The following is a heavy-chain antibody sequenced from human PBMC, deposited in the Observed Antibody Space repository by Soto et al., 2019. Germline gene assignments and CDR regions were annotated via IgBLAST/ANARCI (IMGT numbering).Heavy chain of an antibody. Sequence: ASVKVSCKASGYTFTSYAMHWVRQAPGQRLEWMGWINAGNGNTKYSQKFQGRVTITRDTSASTAYMELSSLRSEDTAVYYCARGEWLRYFDWLLYGFDYWGQGTLVTVSS. V-gene: IGHV1-3*01. CDR2: INAGNGNT. D-gene: IGHD3-9*01. CDR3: ARGEWLRYFDWLLYGFDY. J-gene: IGHJ4*02. CDR1: GYTFTSYA.